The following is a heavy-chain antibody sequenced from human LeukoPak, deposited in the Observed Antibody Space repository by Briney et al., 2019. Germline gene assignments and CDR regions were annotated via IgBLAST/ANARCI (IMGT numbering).Heavy chain of an antibody. CDR3: ARGRGVYDILTGPYYYYGMDV. J-gene: IGHJ6*02. CDR1: GFTFSGYS. Sequence: GGSLRLSCAASGFTFSGYSMNWVRQAPGKGLEWVSSISSSSSYIYYADSVKGRFTISRDNAKNSLYLQMNSLRAEDTAVYYCARGRGVYDILTGPYYYYGMDVWGQGTTVTVSS. V-gene: IGHV3-21*01. D-gene: IGHD3-9*01. CDR2: ISSSSSYI.